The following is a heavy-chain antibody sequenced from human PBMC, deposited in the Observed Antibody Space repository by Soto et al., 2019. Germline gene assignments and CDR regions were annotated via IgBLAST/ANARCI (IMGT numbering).Heavy chain of an antibody. CDR1: GGSISSNNW. CDR3: ARVYSGSYSDS. D-gene: IGHD1-26*01. CDR2: IFHSGST. Sequence: QVQLQESGPGLVKPSGTLSLTCAVSGGSISSNNWWSWVRQPPGKGLEWIGEIFHSGSTHYSPSLKSRVTISVDKSKKYFSLNLTSVTAEDTAVYYCARVYSGSYSDSWGQGTLVTVSS. V-gene: IGHV4-4*02. J-gene: IGHJ4*02.